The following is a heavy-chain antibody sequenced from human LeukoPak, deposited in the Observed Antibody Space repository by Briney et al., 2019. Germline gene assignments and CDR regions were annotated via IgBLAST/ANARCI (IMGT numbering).Heavy chain of an antibody. J-gene: IGHJ4*02. V-gene: IGHV3-74*01. CDR1: GFTFSNYW. Sequence: GGSLRLSCAASGFTFSNYWMHWVRQAPGKGLVWVSRINNVGSSTSYADSVKGRFTISRDNASDTLYLQMNSLRAEDTAVYYCARGKVGRFGEPIPLDYWGQGTLVTVSS. CDR3: ARGKVGRFGEPIPLDY. CDR2: INNVGSST. D-gene: IGHD3-10*01.